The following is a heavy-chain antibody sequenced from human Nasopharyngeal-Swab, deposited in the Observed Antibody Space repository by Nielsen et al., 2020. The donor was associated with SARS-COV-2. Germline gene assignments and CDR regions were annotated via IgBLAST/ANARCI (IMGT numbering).Heavy chain of an antibody. Sequence: GGSLRLSCAASGFIFGNYAMSWVRQAPGKGLEWVSRVYSGGSGIRYADSVRGRFTISRDDSKNTVYLQMNGLRAEDTALYYCAKGFGPYVTAADYWGQGTLVTVSS. V-gene: IGHV3-23*03. D-gene: IGHD2-21*02. CDR1: GFIFGNYA. CDR3: AKGFGPYVTAADY. J-gene: IGHJ4*02. CDR2: VYSGGSGI.